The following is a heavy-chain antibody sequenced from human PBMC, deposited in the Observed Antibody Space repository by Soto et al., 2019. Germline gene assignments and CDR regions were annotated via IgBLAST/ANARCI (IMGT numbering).Heavy chain of an antibody. CDR2: MHHSGST. CDR1: GGSITSPNW. J-gene: IGHJ4*02. D-gene: IGHD3-10*01. Sequence: QVRLQESGPGLVNPSGTLSLTCVVSGGSITSPNWWTWVRQPPGRGLEWIAEMHHSGSTNYSPSLKRRVVMSIDKSKNQFSLNLNSVTAADTAVYYCATGNVYYYGSGGLWDQWGRGALVTVSS. V-gene: IGHV4-4*02. CDR3: ATGNVYYYGSGGLWDQ.